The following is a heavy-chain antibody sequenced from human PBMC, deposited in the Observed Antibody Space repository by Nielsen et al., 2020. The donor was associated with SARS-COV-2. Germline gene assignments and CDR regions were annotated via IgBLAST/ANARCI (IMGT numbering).Heavy chain of an antibody. CDR3: VRALDSYEQSRSAYFFDY. CDR1: GFNFDDYA. Sequence: SLKISCAASGFNFDDYAMHWVRQAPGKGLEWVSGISWNGVSLGYADSVRGRFTISRDNAKNSLYLQMNSLRAEDTALYYCVRALDSYEQSRSAYFFDYWGQGTLVTVSS. J-gene: IGHJ4*02. D-gene: IGHD3-16*01. V-gene: IGHV3-9*01. CDR2: ISWNGVSL.